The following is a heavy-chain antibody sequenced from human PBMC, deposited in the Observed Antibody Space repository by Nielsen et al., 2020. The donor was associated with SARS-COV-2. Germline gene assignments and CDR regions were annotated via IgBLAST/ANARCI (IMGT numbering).Heavy chain of an antibody. CDR3: ARPYENDWYLDL. CDR1: GFIFSNYR. D-gene: IGHD3-22*01. CDR2: INPDESKT. J-gene: IGHJ2*01. V-gene: IGHV3-74*03. Sequence: GESLKISCAASGFIFSNYRMHWVRQAPGQGLVWVSHINPDESKTTYADSVKGRFTISRDNAKNSLYLQMTSLRAEDTAVYYCARPYENDWYLDLWGRGTLVTVSS.